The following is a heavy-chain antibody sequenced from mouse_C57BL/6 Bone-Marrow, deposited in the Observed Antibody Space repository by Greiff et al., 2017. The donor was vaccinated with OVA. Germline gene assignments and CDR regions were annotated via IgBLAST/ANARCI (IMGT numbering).Heavy chain of an antibody. D-gene: IGHD2-3*01. V-gene: IGHV1-81*01. CDR3: ARARWLLPYFDY. CDR1: GYTFTSYG. J-gene: IGHJ2*01. Sequence: VKLQESGAELARPGASVKLSCKASGYTFTSYGISWVKQRTGQGLEWIGEIYPRSGNTYYNEKFKGKATLTADKSSSTAYMELRSLTSEDSAVYFCARARWLLPYFDYWGQGTTLTVSS. CDR2: IYPRSGNT.